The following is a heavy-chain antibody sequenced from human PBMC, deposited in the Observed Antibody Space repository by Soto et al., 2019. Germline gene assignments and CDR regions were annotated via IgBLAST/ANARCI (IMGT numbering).Heavy chain of an antibody. J-gene: IGHJ6*02. CDR1: GGTFSSYT. V-gene: IGHV1-69*02. CDR2: VIPLLGIT. D-gene: IGHD1-26*01. CDR3: ARGGVGAAGGMDV. Sequence: QVQLVQSGAEVKKPGSSVKVSCKASGGTFSSYTITWVRQASGHGLEWMGRVIPLLGITNYAQKFQGRVTISADRSTSTAYMELSSLRSEDTAVYYCARGGVGAAGGMDVSGHGTTVSVSS.